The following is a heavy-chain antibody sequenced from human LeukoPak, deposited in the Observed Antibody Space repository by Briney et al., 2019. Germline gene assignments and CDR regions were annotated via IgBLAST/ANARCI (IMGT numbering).Heavy chain of an antibody. V-gene: IGHV3-21*01. CDR1: GFIVSSNY. CDR2: ISGRSTYK. Sequence: GGSLRLSCAASGFIVSSNYLSWVRQAPGKGLEWVSSISGRSTYKSYGDSLKGRFTISRDNAKNSLYLQMNSLRAEDTALYYCARDREEFAIGVAGFDYWGQGTLVTVSS. J-gene: IGHJ4*02. D-gene: IGHD6-19*01. CDR3: ARDREEFAIGVAGFDY.